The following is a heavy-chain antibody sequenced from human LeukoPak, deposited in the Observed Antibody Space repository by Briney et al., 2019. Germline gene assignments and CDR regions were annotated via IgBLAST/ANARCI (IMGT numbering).Heavy chain of an antibody. J-gene: IGHJ4*02. Sequence: GGSLRLSCAASGFTFSEYYMSWIRQAPGKGLEGVLYISSSGSTIYYADSVKGRFTISRDNAKNSLYLQMNSLRAEDTAVYYCARDQADSSGYYYFDYWGQGTLVTVSS. CDR2: ISSSGSTI. D-gene: IGHD3-22*01. CDR3: ARDQADSSGYYYFDY. CDR1: GFTFSEYY. V-gene: IGHV3-11*01.